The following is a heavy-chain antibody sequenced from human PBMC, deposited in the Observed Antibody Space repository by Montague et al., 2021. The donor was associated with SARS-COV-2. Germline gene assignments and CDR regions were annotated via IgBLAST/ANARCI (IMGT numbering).Heavy chain of an antibody. CDR3: ARGREDLGSGTDYGFRRWFAP. V-gene: IGHV4-34*01. Sequence: SETLSLTCGVYGGSFNNYSFAWIRQPPGRGLEWIGESSQTGNTNYNPSLKSRVTIPLDTSRNHVTLKLTSVTAADTAVYYCARGREDLGSGTDYGFRRWFAPWGQGTQVTVSS. J-gene: IGHJ5*02. D-gene: IGHD3-10*01. CDR2: SSQTGNT. CDR1: GGSFNNYS.